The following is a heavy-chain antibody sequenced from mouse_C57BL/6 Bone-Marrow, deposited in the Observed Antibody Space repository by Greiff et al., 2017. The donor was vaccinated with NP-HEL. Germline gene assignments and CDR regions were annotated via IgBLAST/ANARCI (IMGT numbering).Heavy chain of an antibody. CDR1: EYEFPSHD. J-gene: IGHJ2*01. Sequence: EVQRVESGGGLVQPGESLKLSCESNEYEFPSHDMSWVRKTPEKRLELVAAINSDGGSTYSPDTMESRFINSRDKTKKTLYLQMSSRRSEDTALYYDATPGWWGDFDYWGQGTTRTVSS. V-gene: IGHV5-2*01. D-gene: IGHD1-1*02. CDR2: INSDGGST. CDR3: ATPGWWGDFDY.